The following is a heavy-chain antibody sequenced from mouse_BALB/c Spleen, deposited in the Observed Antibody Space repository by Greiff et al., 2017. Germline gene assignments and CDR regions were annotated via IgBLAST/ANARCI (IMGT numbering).Heavy chain of an antibody. Sequence: QVQLQQSGAELVKPGASVKLSCKASGYTFTEYIIHWVKQRSGQGLEWIGWFYPGSGSIKYNEKFKDKATLTADKSSSTVYMELSRLTSEDSAVYFCARHEVNDCFLYYYAMDYWGQGTSVTVAS. J-gene: IGHJ4*01. D-gene: IGHD6-5*01. V-gene: IGHV1-62-2*01. CDR1: GYTFTEYI. CDR2: FYPGSGSI. CDR3: ARHEVNDCFLYYYAMDY.